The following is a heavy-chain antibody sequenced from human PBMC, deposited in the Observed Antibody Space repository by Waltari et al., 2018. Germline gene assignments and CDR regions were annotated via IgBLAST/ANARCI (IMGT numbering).Heavy chain of an antibody. D-gene: IGHD1-26*01. CDR3: AKADYYSGSSAFDY. V-gene: IGHV3-23*01. CDR2: ISGSGGST. Sequence: EVQLLESGGGLVQPGGSLRLSCAASGFTFSSYAMSWLRQAPGKGLEWVSAISGSGGSTYYADSVKGRFTISRDNSKNTLYLQMNSLRAEDTAVYYGAKADYYSGSSAFDYWGQGTLVTVSS. CDR1: GFTFSSYA. J-gene: IGHJ4*02.